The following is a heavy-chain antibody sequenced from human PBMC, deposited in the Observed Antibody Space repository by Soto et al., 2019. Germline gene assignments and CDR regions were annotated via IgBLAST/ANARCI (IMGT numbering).Heavy chain of an antibody. CDR2: ISWNSGSI. CDR1: GFTFDDYA. CDR3: AQGLYISSWYWPAQH. V-gene: IGHV3-9*01. J-gene: IGHJ1*01. D-gene: IGHD6-13*01. Sequence: EVQRVESGGGLVQPGRSLRLSCAASGFTFDDYAMHWVRQAPGKGLEWVSGISWNSGSIGYADSVKGRFTISRDNAKNFMYLPIKRLRAEDTALYCCAQGLYISSWYWPAQHWGQGTLVTVSS.